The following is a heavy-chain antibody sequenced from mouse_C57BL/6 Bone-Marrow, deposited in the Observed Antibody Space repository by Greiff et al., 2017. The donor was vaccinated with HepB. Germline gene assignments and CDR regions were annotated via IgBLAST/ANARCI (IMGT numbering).Heavy chain of an antibody. CDR1: GFSFTSYG. J-gene: IGHJ1*03. D-gene: IGHD1-1*01. V-gene: IGHV2-6-1*01. CDR2: IWSDGST. CDR3: ARHNGSSYWYFDV. Sequence: QVQLKESGPGLVAPSQRLSITCTVSGFSFTSYGVHWVRQPPGKGLEWLVVIWSDGSTTYNSALKSRLSISKDNSKSQVFLKMNSLQTDDTAMYYCARHNGSSYWYFDVWGTGTTVTVSS.